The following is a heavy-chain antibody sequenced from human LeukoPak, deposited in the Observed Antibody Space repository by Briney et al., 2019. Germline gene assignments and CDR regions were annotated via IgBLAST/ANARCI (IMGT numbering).Heavy chain of an antibody. V-gene: IGHV4-39*01. D-gene: IGHD2-21*02. Sequence: GSLRLSCAASGFTFSSYWMNWVRQAPGKGLEWIGSISYSGTTLYNASLKSRITLSVDTSKNQVSLKLSSVAAADTAVYYCARRPIECRGDCYSAYDYWGQGTLVTVFS. J-gene: IGHJ4*02. CDR2: ISYSGTT. CDR3: ARRPIECRGDCYSAYDY. CDR1: GFTFSSYW.